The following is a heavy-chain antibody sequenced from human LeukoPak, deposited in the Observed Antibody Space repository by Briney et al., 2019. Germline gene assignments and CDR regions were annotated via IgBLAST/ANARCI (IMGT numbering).Heavy chain of an antibody. CDR1: GGTFSSYA. D-gene: IGHD6-13*01. Sequence: SVKVSCKASGGTFSSYAISWVRQAPGQGLEWMGRIIPILGIANYAQKFQGRVTMTRDTSTSTVYMELSSLRSEDTAVYYCARTGIAAAGHFDYWGQGTLVTVSS. J-gene: IGHJ4*02. V-gene: IGHV1-69*04. CDR2: IIPILGIA. CDR3: ARTGIAAAGHFDY.